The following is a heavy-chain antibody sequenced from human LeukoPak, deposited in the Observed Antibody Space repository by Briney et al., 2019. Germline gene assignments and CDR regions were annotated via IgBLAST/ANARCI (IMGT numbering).Heavy chain of an antibody. CDR1: GYTFTDYY. D-gene: IGHD6-13*01. J-gene: IGHJ4*02. V-gene: IGHV1-2*06. Sequence: ASVKVSCKASGYTFTDYYIHWVRQAPGQGLEWMGRINPNSGLTNYVQKFQDRVTMTRDTSISTAYMGLYRLRSDDTAVYYCARDPYRAPAASSPTYWGQGTLVTVSS. CDR3: ARDPYRAPAASSPTY. CDR2: INPNSGLT.